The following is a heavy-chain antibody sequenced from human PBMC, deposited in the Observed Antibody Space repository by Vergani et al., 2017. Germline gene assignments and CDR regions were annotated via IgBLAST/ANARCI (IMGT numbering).Heavy chain of an antibody. CDR3: AKARLLNRALDY. CDR2: TSWNSGSI. V-gene: IGHV3-9*01. CDR1: GFTFDDYA. J-gene: IGHJ4*02. D-gene: IGHD2-21*02. Sequence: EVQLVESGGGLVQPGRSLRLSCAASGFTFDDYAMHWVRQAPGKGLEWVSGTSWNSGSIGYADSVKGRFTISRDNAKNSLYLQMNSLRAEDTALYYCAKARLLNRALDYWGQGTLVTVSS.